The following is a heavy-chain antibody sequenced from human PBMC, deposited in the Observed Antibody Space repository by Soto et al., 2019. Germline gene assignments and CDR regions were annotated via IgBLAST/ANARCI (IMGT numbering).Heavy chain of an antibody. CDR1: GFTFSSNS. D-gene: IGHD5-12*01. V-gene: IGHV3-21*01. Sequence: EVQLVESGGGLVKPGGSLRLSCAASGFTFSSNSMNWVRQAPGKGLEWVSSISSSGGYIYYAVSVKGRFTISRDNAKNSLYLQMNSLRAEDTAVYYCAGTNSSCDFPFDYWGQGTLVTVSS. J-gene: IGHJ4*02. CDR3: AGTNSSCDFPFDY. CDR2: ISSSGGYI.